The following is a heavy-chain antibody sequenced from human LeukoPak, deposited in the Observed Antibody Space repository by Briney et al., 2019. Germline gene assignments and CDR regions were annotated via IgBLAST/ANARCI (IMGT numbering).Heavy chain of an antibody. Sequence: ASETLSLTCTVSGGSISSYYWSWIRQPPGKGLEWIGYIYYSGSTNYNPSLKSRVTISVDTSKNQFSLKLSSVTAADTAVYYCARDGGYSYGYFDYWGQGTLVTVSS. CDR2: IYYSGST. CDR1: GGSISSYY. J-gene: IGHJ4*02. CDR3: ARDGGYSYGYFDY. V-gene: IGHV4-59*01. D-gene: IGHD5-18*01.